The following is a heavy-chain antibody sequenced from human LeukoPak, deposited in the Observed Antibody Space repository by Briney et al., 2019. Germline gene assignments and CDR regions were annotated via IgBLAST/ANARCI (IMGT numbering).Heavy chain of an antibody. J-gene: IGHJ6*03. CDR3: ARSRSQVITDLNYYYYMDV. CDR2: IIPIFGTA. Sequence: SVKVSCKASGGTFSSYAISWVRQAPGQGLEWMGGIIPIFGTANYAQKFQGRVTITTDESTSTAYMELSSLRSEDTAVYYCARSRSQVITDLNYYYYMDVWGKGTTVTVS. D-gene: IGHD3-10*01. V-gene: IGHV1-69*05. CDR1: GGTFSSYA.